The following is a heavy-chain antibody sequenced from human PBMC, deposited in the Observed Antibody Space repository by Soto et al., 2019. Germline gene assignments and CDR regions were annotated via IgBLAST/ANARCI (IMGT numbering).Heavy chain of an antibody. Sequence: QVQLVQSGAEVKKPGSSVKVSCKASGGTFSSYAISWVRQAPGQGLEWMGGIIPIFGTANYAQKFQGRVTIPADESTSTAYMELSSLRSEDTAVYYCARAFSGYDPDPLYYSGMDGWGQGTTVTVSS. J-gene: IGHJ6*01. D-gene: IGHD5-12*01. V-gene: IGHV1-69*01. CDR1: GGTFSSYA. CDR2: IIPIFGTA. CDR3: ARAFSGYDPDPLYYSGMDG.